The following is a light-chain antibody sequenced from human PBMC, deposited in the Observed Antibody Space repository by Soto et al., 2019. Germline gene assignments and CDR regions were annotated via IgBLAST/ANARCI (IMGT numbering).Light chain of an antibody. CDR1: SSDVGNYNL. Sequence: QSALTQPASVSGSPGQSITISCTGTSSDVGNYNLVSWYQQHPGKAPKVMIYEGSKRPSGVSNRFSGSKSGNTASLTISGLQAEDEADYYCCSYAGSSTVVFGTGTKVTVL. CDR3: CSYAGSSTVV. CDR2: EGS. V-gene: IGLV2-23*01. J-gene: IGLJ1*01.